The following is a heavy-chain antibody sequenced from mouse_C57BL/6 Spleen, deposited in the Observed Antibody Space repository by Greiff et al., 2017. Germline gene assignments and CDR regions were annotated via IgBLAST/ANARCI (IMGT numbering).Heavy chain of an antibody. CDR2: INYDGSST. J-gene: IGHJ2*01. CDR3: ARGGYYGYDRNYCDY. CDR1: GFTFSDYY. Sequence: EVKLMESEGGLVQPGSSMKLSCTASGFTFSDYYMAWVRQVPEKGLEWVANINYDGSSTYYLDSLKSRFIISRDNAKNILYLQMSSLKSEDTATYYCARGGYYGYDRNYCDYWGQGTTLTVSS. V-gene: IGHV5-16*01. D-gene: IGHD2-2*01.